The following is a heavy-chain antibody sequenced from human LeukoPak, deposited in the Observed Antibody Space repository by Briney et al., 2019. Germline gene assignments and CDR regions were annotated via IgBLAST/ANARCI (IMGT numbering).Heavy chain of an antibody. D-gene: IGHD3-9*01. CDR2: IYYSGST. Sequence: SETLSLTCTVSGGSISSGDYFWSWIRQPPGRGLEWIGYIYYSGSTYYNPSLKSRVTISVDTSKNQFSLKLSSVTAADTAVYYCARVGHFDWLSGYYFDYWGQGTLVTVSS. V-gene: IGHV4-30-4*02. J-gene: IGHJ4*02. CDR1: GGSISSGDYF. CDR3: ARVGHFDWLSGYYFDY.